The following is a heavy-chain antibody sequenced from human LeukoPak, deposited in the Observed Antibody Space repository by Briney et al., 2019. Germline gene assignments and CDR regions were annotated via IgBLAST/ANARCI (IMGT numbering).Heavy chain of an antibody. CDR3: ARDTWDIVVVPAASIDY. CDR2: ISAYNGNT. Sequence: ASVKVSCKASGYTFTSYGISWVRQAPGQGLEWMGWISAYNGNTNYAQKLQGRVTMTIDTSTSTAYMELRSLRSDDTAVYYCARDTWDIVVVPAASIDYWGQGTLVTVSS. CDR1: GYTFTSYG. D-gene: IGHD2-2*01. J-gene: IGHJ4*02. V-gene: IGHV1-18*01.